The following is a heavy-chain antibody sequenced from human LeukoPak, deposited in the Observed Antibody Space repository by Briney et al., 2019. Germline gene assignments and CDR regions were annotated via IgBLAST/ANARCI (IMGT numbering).Heavy chain of an antibody. J-gene: IGHJ4*02. D-gene: IGHD2-15*01. Sequence: GGSLRLSCAASGFTFSDYGIHWVRQAPGKGLERVAIISYDGSNKYYADSVKGRFTISRDNSKNTLSLQMNSLRAEDTAVYYCAKAGGYCSGGTCYANYWGQGALVTVSS. CDR2: ISYDGSNK. CDR3: AKAGGYCSGGTCYANY. V-gene: IGHV3-30*18. CDR1: GFTFSDYG.